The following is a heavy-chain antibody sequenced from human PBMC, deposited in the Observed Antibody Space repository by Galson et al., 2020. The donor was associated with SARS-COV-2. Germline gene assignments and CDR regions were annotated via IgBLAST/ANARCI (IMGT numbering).Heavy chain of an antibody. D-gene: IGHD3-9*01. Sequence: SETLSLTCTVSGGSISSSSYYWGWIRQPPGKGLEWIGSIYYSGRTYYNPSLPSRVSIAVDTSKDQFSLKLSSVTAADTAVYYCARQILTGYYSFYYFDYWGQGTLVTVSS. J-gene: IGHJ4*02. V-gene: IGHV4-39*01. CDR2: IYYSGRT. CDR1: GGSISSSSYY. CDR3: ARQILTGYYSFYYFDY.